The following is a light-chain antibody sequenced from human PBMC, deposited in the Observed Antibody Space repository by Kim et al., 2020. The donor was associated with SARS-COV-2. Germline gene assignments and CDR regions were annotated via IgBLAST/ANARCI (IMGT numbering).Light chain of an antibody. J-gene: IGKJ3*01. CDR3: QQYGSSFT. V-gene: IGKV3-20*01. CDR2: GSS. Sequence: PGEGTPPSSRAGQGGSSSYLGWYQKTRREARRLIIDGSSSGTTGTPDRFSGSGSGTDFTLTISRLEPEDVAVYYWQQYGSSFTFGPGTKVDIK. CDR1: QGGSSSY.